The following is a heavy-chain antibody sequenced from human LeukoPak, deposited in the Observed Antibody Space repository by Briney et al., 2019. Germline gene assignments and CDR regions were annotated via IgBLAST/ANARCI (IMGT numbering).Heavy chain of an antibody. CDR2: IIPIFGTA. J-gene: IGHJ4*02. Sequence: ASVKVSCKASGGTFSSYAISWVRQAPGQGLEWMGGIIPIFGTANYAQKFQGRVTMTEDTSTDTAYMELSSLRSEDTAVYYCATDKRAPGTMGAIDYWGQGTLVTVSS. D-gene: IGHD6-13*01. CDR1: GGTFSSYA. V-gene: IGHV1-69*06. CDR3: ATDKRAPGTMGAIDY.